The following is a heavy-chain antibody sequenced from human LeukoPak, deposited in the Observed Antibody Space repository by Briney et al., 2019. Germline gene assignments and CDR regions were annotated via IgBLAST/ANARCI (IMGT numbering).Heavy chain of an antibody. V-gene: IGHV4-59*01. J-gene: IGHJ4*02. CDR2: IYYSGST. D-gene: IGHD5-18*01. Sequence: SETLSLTCTVSGGSISSYYWNWIRQPPGKGLEWIGYIYYSGSTNYNPSLKSRVTISVDTSKNQFSLKLSSVTAADTAVYYCARGFGTAMVKFDYWGQGTLVTVSS. CDR1: GGSISSYY. CDR3: ARGFGTAMVKFDY.